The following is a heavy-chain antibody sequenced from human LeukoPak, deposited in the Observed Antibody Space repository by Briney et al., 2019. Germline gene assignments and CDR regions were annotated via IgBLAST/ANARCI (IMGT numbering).Heavy chain of an antibody. V-gene: IGHV4-30-4*08. CDR1: GGSISSGDYY. D-gene: IGHD3-22*01. Sequence: SQTLSLTCTVSGGSISSGDYYWSWIRQPPGNGLEWIGYIYYSGSTYYNPSLKSRVTISVDTSKNQFSLKLSSVTAADTAVYHCARHGGVVVIDYWGQGTLVTVSS. CDR2: IYYSGST. CDR3: ARHGGVVVIDY. J-gene: IGHJ4*02.